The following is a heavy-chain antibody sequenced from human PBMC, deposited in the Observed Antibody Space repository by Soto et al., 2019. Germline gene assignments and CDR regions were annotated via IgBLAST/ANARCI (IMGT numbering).Heavy chain of an antibody. CDR2: INVGNGNT. D-gene: IGHD6-19*01. Sequence: QVQVVQSGAEEKKPGASVKVSCKASGYTYISYSMHWVRQAPGQRLGWMGWINVGNGNTKYSQNFQGRVTINQDTSASTAYMELSSLTSEDTAVYYCAREKWGSGSRWLDPWGQGTLVTVSS. J-gene: IGHJ5*02. CDR1: GYTYISYS. V-gene: IGHV1-3*05. CDR3: AREKWGSGSRWLDP.